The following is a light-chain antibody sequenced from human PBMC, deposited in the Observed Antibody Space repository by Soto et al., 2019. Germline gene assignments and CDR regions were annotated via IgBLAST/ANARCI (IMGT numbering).Light chain of an antibody. CDR3: QEYNSWRGEWT. Sequence: DIQMTQSPSTLSASVVARVTITCRARQSINIWLAWYQQKAGKAPKLLIYDASTLESGVPSRFSGSGSQTEFTLTISSLQPDDFATYYCQEYNSWRGEWTFGQGTKVDIK. V-gene: IGKV1-5*01. CDR2: DAS. CDR1: QSINIW. J-gene: IGKJ1*01.